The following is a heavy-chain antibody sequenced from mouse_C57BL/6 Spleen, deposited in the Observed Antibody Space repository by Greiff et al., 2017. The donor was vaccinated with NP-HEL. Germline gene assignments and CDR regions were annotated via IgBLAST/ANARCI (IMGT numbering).Heavy chain of an antibody. D-gene: IGHD1-1*01. V-gene: IGHV1-9*01. Sequence: VQVVESGAELMKPGASVKLSCKATGYTFTGYWIEWVKQRPGHGLEWIGEILPGSGSTNYNEKFKGKATFTADTSSNTAYMQLSSLTTADSAIYYCARGSLYYYGSPFDYWGQGTTLTVSS. CDR3: ARGSLYYYGSPFDY. CDR2: ILPGSGST. CDR1: GYTFTGYW. J-gene: IGHJ2*01.